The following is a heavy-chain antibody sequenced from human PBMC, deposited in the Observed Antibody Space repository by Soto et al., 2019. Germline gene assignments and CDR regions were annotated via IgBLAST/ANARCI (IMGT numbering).Heavy chain of an antibody. Sequence: SETLSLTCTVSGGSISSSSYYWGWIRQPPGKGLEWIGSIYYSRSTYYNPSLKSRVTISVDTSKNQFSLKLSSVTAADTAVYYCARHGVPAAMKPYFYYYYGMDVWGQGTTVTVSS. V-gene: IGHV4-39*01. CDR2: IYYSRST. CDR1: GGSISSSSYY. J-gene: IGHJ6*02. D-gene: IGHD2-2*01. CDR3: ARHGVPAAMKPYFYYYYGMDV.